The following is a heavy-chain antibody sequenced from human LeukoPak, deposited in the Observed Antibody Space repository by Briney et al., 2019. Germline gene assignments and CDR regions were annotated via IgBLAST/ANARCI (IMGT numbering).Heavy chain of an antibody. CDR3: ARYSYGSVLVFSRRTVFDY. J-gene: IGHJ4*02. D-gene: IGHD5-18*01. CDR2: IYYSGRT. V-gene: IGHV4-59*12. CDR1: GASISSYY. Sequence: SETRSLTCTVAGASISSYYWSWIRQSPGKGLEWIGYIYYSGRTNYNPSLKSRVTISVDTSKNQFSLKLSSVTAADTAVYYCARYSYGSVLVFSRRTVFDYWGQGTLVTVS.